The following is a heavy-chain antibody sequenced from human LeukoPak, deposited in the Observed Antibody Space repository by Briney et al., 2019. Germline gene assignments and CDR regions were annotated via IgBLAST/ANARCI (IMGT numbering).Heavy chain of an antibody. CDR1: GFTFSSYA. V-gene: IGHV3-30-3*01. CDR2: ISYDGSNK. CDR3: ARDRMAIFGVVNPDYFDY. D-gene: IGHD3-3*01. J-gene: IGHJ4*02. Sequence: PGGSLRLSCAASGFTFSSYAMHWVRQAPGKGLEWVAVISYDGSNKYYADSVKGRFTISRDNSKNTLYLQMNSLRAEDTAVYYCARDRMAIFGVVNPDYFDYWGQGTLVSVSS.